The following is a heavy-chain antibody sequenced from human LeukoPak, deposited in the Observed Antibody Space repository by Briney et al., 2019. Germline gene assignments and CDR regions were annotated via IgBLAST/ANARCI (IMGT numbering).Heavy chain of an antibody. Sequence: SQTLSLTCAISGVSVSSNSAAWNWIRQSPSIGLEWLGSTYYRTKWYNDYAVSVKSRITINPDTSKNQFSLQLNSVTPEDTAVYYCARVGAKYSSSWYYFDYWGQGTLVTVSS. CDR1: GVSVSSNSAA. CDR3: ARVGAKYSSSWYYFDY. D-gene: IGHD6-13*01. V-gene: IGHV6-1*01. CDR2: TYYRTKWYN. J-gene: IGHJ4*02.